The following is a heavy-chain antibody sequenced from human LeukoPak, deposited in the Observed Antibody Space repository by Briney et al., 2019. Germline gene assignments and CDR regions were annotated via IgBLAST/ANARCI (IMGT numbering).Heavy chain of an antibody. CDR2: IYSGGST. D-gene: IGHD2-15*01. CDR3: ARGSCSGGSCYPNWYFDL. CDR1: GFTFSSNY. J-gene: IGHJ2*01. V-gene: IGHV3-53*01. Sequence: QAGGSLRLSCAASGFTFSSNYMSWVRQAPGEGLEWVSVIYSGGSTYYADSVKGRFTISRDNSKNTLYLQMNSLRAEDTAVYYCARGSCSGGSCYPNWYFDLWGRGALVTVSS.